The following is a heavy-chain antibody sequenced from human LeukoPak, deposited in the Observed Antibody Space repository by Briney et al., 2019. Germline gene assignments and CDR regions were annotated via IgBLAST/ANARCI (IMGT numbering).Heavy chain of an antibody. D-gene: IGHD6-13*01. CDR2: IYPGDSDT. CDR3: ARRGSSWAKNVDY. J-gene: IGHJ4*02. V-gene: IGHV5-51*01. Sequence: GESLKISCQGSGYSFTSYWIGWVRQMPGKGLEWMGIIYPGDSDTRYSPSFQGQVTISADKSISTAYLQWSSLKASDTAMYYCARRGSSWAKNVDYWGQGTLVTVSS. CDR1: GYSFTSYW.